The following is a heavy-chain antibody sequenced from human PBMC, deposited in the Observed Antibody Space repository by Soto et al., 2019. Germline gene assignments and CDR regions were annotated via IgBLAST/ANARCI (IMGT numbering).Heavy chain of an antibody. CDR3: AKDSEHIVVVTAILGAFDI. CDR2: ISGSGGST. D-gene: IGHD2-21*02. V-gene: IGHV3-23*01. CDR1: GFTFSSYA. J-gene: IGHJ3*02. Sequence: GGSLRLSCAASGFTFSSYAMSWVRQAPGKGLEWVSAISGSGGSTYYADSVKGRFTISRDNSKNTLYLQMNSLRAEDTAVYYCAKDSEHIVVVTAILGAFDIWGHGTMVTVSS.